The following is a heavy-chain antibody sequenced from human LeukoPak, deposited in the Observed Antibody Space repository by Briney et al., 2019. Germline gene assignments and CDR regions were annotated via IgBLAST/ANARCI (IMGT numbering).Heavy chain of an antibody. V-gene: IGHV3-33*01. CDR1: GYTFSANG. J-gene: IGHJ4*01. D-gene: IGHD7-27*01. Sequence: GGSLRLSCVASGYTFSANGMHWVRQAPGKGLEWVGMISYDGSDEYYADSVKGRFTISRDDSENTLYLQINSLRVEDTAVYYWARGFSGDHYLDLWGQGTLGPVPS. CDR3: ARGFSGDHYLDL. CDR2: ISYDGSDE.